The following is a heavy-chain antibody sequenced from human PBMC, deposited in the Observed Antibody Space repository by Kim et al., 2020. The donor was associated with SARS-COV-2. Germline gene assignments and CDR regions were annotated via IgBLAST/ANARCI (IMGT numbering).Heavy chain of an antibody. J-gene: IGHJ6*03. CDR3: EKDLHGDLAEYMDV. CDR1: GFTFSSYA. Sequence: GGSLRLSCAASGFTFSSYAMTWVRQAPGNGLQWVSEISGSGGKTYYADSVKGRFTISRDNSKNAVYLQMNSLRAEDTAVYYCEKDLHGDLAEYMDVWGKGTTVIVSS. D-gene: IGHD4-17*01. CDR2: ISGSGGKT. V-gene: IGHV3-23*01.